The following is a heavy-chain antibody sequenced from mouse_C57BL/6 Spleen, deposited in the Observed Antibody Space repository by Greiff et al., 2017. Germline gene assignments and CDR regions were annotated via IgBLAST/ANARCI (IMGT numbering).Heavy chain of an antibody. CDR2: IHPNSGST. V-gene: IGHV1-64*01. CDR3: AREIFITTVVAKDFDY. Sequence: QVQLQQPGAELVKPGASVKLSCKASGYTFTSYWMHWVKQRPGQGLEWIGMIHPNSGSTNYNEKFKSKATLTVDKSSSTAYMQLSSLTSEDSAVYYCAREIFITTVVAKDFDYWGQGTTLTVSS. CDR1: GYTFTSYW. J-gene: IGHJ2*01. D-gene: IGHD1-1*01.